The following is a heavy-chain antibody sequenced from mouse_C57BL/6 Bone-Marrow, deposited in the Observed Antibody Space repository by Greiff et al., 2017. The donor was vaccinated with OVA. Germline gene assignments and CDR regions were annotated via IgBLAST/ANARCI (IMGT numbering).Heavy chain of an antibody. CDR3: AKSGFGSAWFAY. CDR1: GFSLTSYG. CDR2: IWRGGST. J-gene: IGHJ3*01. D-gene: IGHD1-1*01. V-gene: IGHV2-5*01. Sequence: VKLEESGPGLVQPSQSLSITCTVSGFSLTSYGVHWVRQSPGKGLEWLGVIWRGGSTDYNAAFMSRLSITKDNSKSQVFFKMNSLQADDTAICYCAKSGFGSAWFAYRGQGTLVTVSA.